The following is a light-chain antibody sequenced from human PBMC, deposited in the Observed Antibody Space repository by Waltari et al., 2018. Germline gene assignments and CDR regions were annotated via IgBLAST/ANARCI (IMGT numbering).Light chain of an antibody. V-gene: IGKV2-30*02. J-gene: IGKJ1*01. Sequence: DVVMTQSPLSLPVTLGQPASISCRSGQSLVHSDGNTYLNWFQQRTGQSPRRLISKVSNRDSGVPDRFSGSGSGTDFTLKISRVEAEDVGVYYCMQGTHWPWTFGQGTKVEIK. CDR1: QSLVHSDGNTY. CDR3: MQGTHWPWT. CDR2: KVS.